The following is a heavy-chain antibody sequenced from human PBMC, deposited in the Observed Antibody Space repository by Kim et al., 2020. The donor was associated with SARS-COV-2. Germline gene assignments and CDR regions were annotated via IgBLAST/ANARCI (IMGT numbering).Heavy chain of an antibody. Sequence: ASVKVSCKTLGYTFGNYYIHWVRQVPGQGLEWVGRIAPAGGATAYAQTFQDRVTVTRDTSTTTVYLDLGSLRFEDTAMYCCARGLSIGYCSGGSCHSGGHWGQGTLVTVSS. CDR2: IAPAGGAT. J-gene: IGHJ4*02. D-gene: IGHD2-15*01. CDR3: ARGLSIGYCSGGSCHSGGH. CDR1: GYTFGNYY. V-gene: IGHV1-46*01.